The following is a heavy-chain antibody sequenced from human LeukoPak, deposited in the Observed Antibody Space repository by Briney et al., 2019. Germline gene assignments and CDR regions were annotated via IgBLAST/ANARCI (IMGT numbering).Heavy chain of an antibody. CDR3: ATGPLAAGHAFDI. D-gene: IGHD6-13*01. J-gene: IGHJ3*02. Sequence: ASVKVSCKASGYTFTGYYIHWVRQAPGHGLGWMGWINPNSGDTNYAQNFQGRVTMTRDTSISTAYMELSRLRSDDTAVYYCATGPLAAGHAFDIWGQGTMVTVSS. CDR2: INPNSGDT. CDR1: GYTFTGYY. V-gene: IGHV1-2*02.